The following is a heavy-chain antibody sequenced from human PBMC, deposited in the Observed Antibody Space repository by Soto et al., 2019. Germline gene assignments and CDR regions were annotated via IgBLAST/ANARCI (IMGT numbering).Heavy chain of an antibody. J-gene: IGHJ6*02. V-gene: IGHV3-53*01. CDR2: IYSGGST. CDR3: ARASRITMIVVRFYDGMDV. Sequence: PGGSLRLSCAASGFTVSSNYMSWVRQAPGKGLEWVSVIYSGGSTYYADSVKGRFTISRDNSKNTLYLQMNSLRAEDTAVYYCARASRITMIVVRFYDGMDVWGHGTTVTVSS. CDR1: GFTVSSNY. D-gene: IGHD3-22*01.